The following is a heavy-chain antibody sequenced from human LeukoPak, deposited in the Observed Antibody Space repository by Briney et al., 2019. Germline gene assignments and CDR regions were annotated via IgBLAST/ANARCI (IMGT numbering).Heavy chain of an antibody. V-gene: IGHV3-23*01. CDR3: ARATGYVDPFDQ. D-gene: IGHD5-12*01. J-gene: IGHJ4*02. Sequence: GGSLRLSCAASGFTFSSYAMSWVRQAPGKGLEWVSSISGSTGSTHYADSVMGRFTISRDNSKSTLYLQMDSLRAEDTAVYYCARATGYVDPFDQWGQGTLVTVSS. CDR1: GFTFSSYA. CDR2: ISGSTGST.